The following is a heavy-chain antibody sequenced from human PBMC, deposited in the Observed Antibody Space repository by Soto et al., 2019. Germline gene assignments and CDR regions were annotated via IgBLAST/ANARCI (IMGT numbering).Heavy chain of an antibody. V-gene: IGHV3-13*01. CDR2: IGTAGDK. CDR1: GFTFSSYD. CDR3: SRGLRDDSNYYYYYYYMDV. D-gene: IGHD4-4*01. J-gene: IGHJ6*03. Sequence: AGGSLRLSCAASGFTFSSYDMHWVRQATGKGLEWVSAIGTAGDKYYPGSVKGRFTISRENAKNSLFLQMNSLRAGDTAVYYFSRGLRDDSNYYYYYYYMDVWGKGTTVTVSS.